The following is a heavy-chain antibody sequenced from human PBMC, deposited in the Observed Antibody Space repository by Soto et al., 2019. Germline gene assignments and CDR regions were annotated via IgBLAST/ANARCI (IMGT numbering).Heavy chain of an antibody. V-gene: IGHV4-39*01. Sequence: QLQLQESGPGLVKPSETLSLTCSVSDDSINSDKYYWGWIRQPPRKGLEWIGSIYYRGNAYYNPSLQPRVTISLDKSKSQFSLKLNSVTAADSAVYFCARLEGLATISYYFDFWGPGALVTVSS. CDR1: DDSINSDKYY. J-gene: IGHJ4*02. CDR2: IYYRGNA. D-gene: IGHD3-9*01. CDR3: ARLEGLATISYYFDF.